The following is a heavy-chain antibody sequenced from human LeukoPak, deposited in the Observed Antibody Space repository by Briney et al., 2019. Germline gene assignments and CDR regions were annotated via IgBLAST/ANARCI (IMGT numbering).Heavy chain of an antibody. CDR1: GFTFSSYG. J-gene: IGHJ4*02. CDR2: IWYDGSNK. D-gene: IGHD2-2*02. V-gene: IGHV3-33*01. Sequence: GGSLRLSCAASGFTFSSYGMHWVRQAPGKGLEWVAVIWYDGSNKYYADSVKGRFTISRDNSKNTLYLQMNCLRAEDTAVYYCARDRYCSSTSCYITIDYWGQGTLVTVSS. CDR3: ARDRYCSSTSCYITIDY.